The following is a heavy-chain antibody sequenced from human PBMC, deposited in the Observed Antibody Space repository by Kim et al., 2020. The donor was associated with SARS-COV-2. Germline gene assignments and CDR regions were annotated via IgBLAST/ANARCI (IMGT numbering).Heavy chain of an antibody. D-gene: IGHD6-13*01. J-gene: IGHJ3*02. V-gene: IGHV4-31*03. Sequence: SETLSLTCTVSGGSISSGGYYWSWIRQHPGKGLEWIGYIYYSGSTYYNPSLKSRVTISVDTSKNQFSLKLSSVTAADTAVYYCARDRYSSSWHDAFDIWGQGTMVTVSS. CDR1: GGSISSGGYY. CDR2: IYYSGST. CDR3: ARDRYSSSWHDAFDI.